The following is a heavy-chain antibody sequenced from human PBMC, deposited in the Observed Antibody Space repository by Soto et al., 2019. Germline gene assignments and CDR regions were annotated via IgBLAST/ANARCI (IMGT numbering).Heavy chain of an antibody. J-gene: IGHJ4*01. Sequence: GGPMRHSSAASGLKIRSYWMHWVSKEQGKGLVWGSHINNDGSRTTYADSVKGRFTISRDNAKNTPNLQMNSLRAEDTAVYYCVRDDFGLGIDYWGLGTLVTVSS. CDR1: GLKIRSYW. V-gene: IGHV3-74*01. D-gene: IGHD1-26*01. CDR2: INNDGSRT. CDR3: VRDDFGLGIDY.